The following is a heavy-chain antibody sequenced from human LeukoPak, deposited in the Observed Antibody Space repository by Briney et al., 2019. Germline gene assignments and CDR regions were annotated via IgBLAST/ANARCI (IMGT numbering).Heavy chain of an antibody. CDR3: AKVEITMIVVVPGDY. D-gene: IGHD3-22*01. CDR1: GYSFTSYW. CDR2: ISYDGSNK. Sequence: GESLKISCKGSGYSFTSYWIGWVRQAPGKGLEWVAVISYDGSNKYYADSVKGRFTISRDNSKNTLYLQMNSLRAEDTAVYYCAKVEITMIVVVPGDYWGQGTLVTVSS. V-gene: IGHV3-30*18. J-gene: IGHJ4*02.